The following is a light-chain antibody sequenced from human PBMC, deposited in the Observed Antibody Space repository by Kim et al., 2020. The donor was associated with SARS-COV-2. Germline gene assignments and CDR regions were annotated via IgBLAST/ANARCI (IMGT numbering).Light chain of an antibody. V-gene: IGKV3-20*01. CDR3: QQYGSTPIT. J-gene: IGKJ5*01. CDR2: GAS. Sequence: EIVLTQSPGTLSLSPGERATLSCRASQSVSRSYLAWYQQKPGQAPRLLIYGASSRATGIPDRFSGSGSETDFTLTIRRLEPEDFAVYYCQQYGSTPITFGQGTRLEIK. CDR1: QSVSRSY.